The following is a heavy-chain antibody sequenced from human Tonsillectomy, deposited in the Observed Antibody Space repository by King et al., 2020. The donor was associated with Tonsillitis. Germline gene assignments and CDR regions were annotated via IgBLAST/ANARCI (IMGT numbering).Heavy chain of an antibody. D-gene: IGHD4/OR15-4a*01. Sequence: GEDGGGLVKPGGSLRLSCAASGFTFSDDYMSWIRQAPGKGLEWISYIGSSGSPIYYADSVKGRFTISRDNPKNSVYLQMNSLRAEDTAVYDFVTTRRLWCDDYWGHGTQVTVSS. CDR1: GFTFSDDY. CDR2: IGSSGSPI. V-gene: IGHV3-11*01. J-gene: IGHJ4*01. CDR3: VTTRRLWCDDY.